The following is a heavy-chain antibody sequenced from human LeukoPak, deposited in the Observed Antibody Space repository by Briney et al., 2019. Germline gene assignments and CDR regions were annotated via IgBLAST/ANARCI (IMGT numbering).Heavy chain of an antibody. J-gene: IGHJ4*02. Sequence: GGSLRLSCAASGFTFSSYGMHWVRQAPGKGLEWVAVIWHDGKHKYYADSVKGRFTVSRDNSKNTLYLQMDSLRVDDTAVYYCARDRGSDDPIDYWGQGTLVTVSS. CDR2: IWHDGKHK. CDR3: ARDRGSDDPIDY. D-gene: IGHD2-15*01. CDR1: GFTFSSYG. V-gene: IGHV3-33*08.